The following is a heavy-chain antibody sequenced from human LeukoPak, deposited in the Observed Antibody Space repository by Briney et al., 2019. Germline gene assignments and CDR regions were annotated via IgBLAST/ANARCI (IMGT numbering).Heavy chain of an antibody. V-gene: IGHV4-59*01. CDR2: INYSGST. CDR3: ARLGWLGHAFDI. J-gene: IGHJ3*02. D-gene: IGHD6-19*01. Sequence: SETLSLTCTVSGGSISSYYWSWIRQPPGKGLEWIGYINYSGSTNYNPSLKSRVTISVDTSKNQFSLKLSSVTAADTAVYYCARLGWLGHAFDIWGQGTMVTVSS. CDR1: GGSISSYY.